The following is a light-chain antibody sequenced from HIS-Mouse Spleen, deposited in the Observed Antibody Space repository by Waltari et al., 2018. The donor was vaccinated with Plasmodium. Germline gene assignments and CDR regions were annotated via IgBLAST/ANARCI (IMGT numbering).Light chain of an antibody. V-gene: IGKV1-33*01. J-gene: IGKJ4*01. Sequence: DIQMTQSPSSLSASVGDRATITCQASQDISNYLNWYQQKPRKAPKLLIYDSSNLETGVPSRFSGSGSGTDFTFTISSLQPEDIATYYCQQYDNLPLTFGGGTKVEIK. CDR2: DSS. CDR1: QDISNY. CDR3: QQYDNLPLT.